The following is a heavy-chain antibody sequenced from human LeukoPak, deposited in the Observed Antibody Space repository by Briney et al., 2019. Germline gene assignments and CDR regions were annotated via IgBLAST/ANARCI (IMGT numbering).Heavy chain of an antibody. CDR2: INPNSGGT. Sequence: ASVKVSRKASGYTFTGYYMHWVRQAPGQGLEWMGWINPNSGGTNYAQNFQGRGTVTRDTSTSTAYMELSSLRSDDTAVYYCARVYDSGSFYRYWGQGTLVTVSS. J-gene: IGHJ4*02. V-gene: IGHV1-2*02. D-gene: IGHD3-10*01. CDR3: ARVYDSGSFYRY. CDR1: GYTFTGYY.